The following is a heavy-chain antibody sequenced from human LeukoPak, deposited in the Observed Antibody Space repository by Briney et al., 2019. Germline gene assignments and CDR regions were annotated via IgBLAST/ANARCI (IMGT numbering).Heavy chain of an antibody. V-gene: IGHV3-48*01. D-gene: IGHD2/OR15-2a*01. CDR3: ARNFDS. CDR2: ITSSSSTI. Sequence: PGGSLRLSCTASGVTFTSYTMNWVRQAPGKGLEWVSYITSSSSTIYYADSVKGRFTMSRDNAENSLYLQMNSLRADDTAVYYCARNFDSWGQGTLVTVSS. J-gene: IGHJ4*02. CDR1: GVTFTSYT.